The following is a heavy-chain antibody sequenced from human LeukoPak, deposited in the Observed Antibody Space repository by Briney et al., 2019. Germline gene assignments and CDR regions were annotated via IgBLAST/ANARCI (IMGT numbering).Heavy chain of an antibody. Sequence: PGGSLRLSCVGSGFPFSDFHMSWVRQAPGKGLEWVSYITSGGGFKYYADSVKGRFSISRDDSKNSVFLQMDSLRVEDTAVYYCARVRPGSSGSYYRTSWGQGTLVTVSS. D-gene: IGHD3-22*01. CDR1: GFPFSDFH. CDR3: ARVRPGSSGSYYRTS. J-gene: IGHJ4*02. CDR2: ITSGGGFK. V-gene: IGHV3-11*04.